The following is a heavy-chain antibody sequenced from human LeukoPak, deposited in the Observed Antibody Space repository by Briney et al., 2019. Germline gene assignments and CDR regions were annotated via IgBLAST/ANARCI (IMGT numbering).Heavy chain of an antibody. Sequence: GGSLRLSCAASGFTFSSYAMSWVRQAPGKGLVWVSRINSDGSSTSYADSVKGRFTISRDNAKNTLYLQMNSLRAEDTAVYYCARDQVYVDAFDIWGQGTMVTVSS. CDR3: ARDQVYVDAFDI. CDR2: INSDGSST. D-gene: IGHD2/OR15-2a*01. J-gene: IGHJ3*02. CDR1: GFTFSSYA. V-gene: IGHV3-74*01.